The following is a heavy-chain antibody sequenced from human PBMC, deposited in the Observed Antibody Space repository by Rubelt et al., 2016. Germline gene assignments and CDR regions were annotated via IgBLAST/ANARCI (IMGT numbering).Heavy chain of an antibody. CDR1: GYTFTGYY. Sequence: QVQLVQSGAEVKKPGASVKVSCKASGYTFTGYYIHWVRQAPGQGLEWMGWINPNSGGTNYAQKFQGRVTVSSGSASAPTLFPLVSCENAPSDTSSVAVXCLAKDF. J-gene: IGHJ1*01. V-gene: IGHV1-2*02. CDR3: AVXCLAKDF. D-gene: IGHD6-25*01. CDR2: INPNSGGT.